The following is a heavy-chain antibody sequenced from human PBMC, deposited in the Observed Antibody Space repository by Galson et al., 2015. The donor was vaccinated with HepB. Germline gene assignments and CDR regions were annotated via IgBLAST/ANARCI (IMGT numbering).Heavy chain of an antibody. D-gene: IGHD3-16*01. CDR1: GGSISSGGYY. J-gene: IGHJ5*02. V-gene: IGHV4-31*03. CDR3: ASSGAVMLGGWFDP. Sequence: QVQLQESGPGLVKPSQTLSLTCTVSGGSISSGGYYWSWIRQHPGKGLEWIGNIYYNPSLKSRVTISVDTSKNQFSLKLSSVTAADTAVYYCASSGAVMLGGWFDPWGQGTLVTASS. CDR2: IYY.